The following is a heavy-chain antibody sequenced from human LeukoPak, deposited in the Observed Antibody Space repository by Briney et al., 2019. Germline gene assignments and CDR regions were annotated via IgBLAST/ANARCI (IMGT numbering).Heavy chain of an antibody. J-gene: IGHJ4*02. CDR3: ARGLRGYSYGQLYHFDY. Sequence: ASVKVSCKASVHTFPRYDINCARQASRKGFEGMVCKHPNSGSTAYAQTFQGSVTMTRDTARNTAYMELSSLRSEYTAVYYCARGLRGYSYGQLYHFDYWGQGTLVTVSS. D-gene: IGHD5-18*01. CDR2: KHPNSGST. CDR1: VHTFPRYD. V-gene: IGHV1-8*01.